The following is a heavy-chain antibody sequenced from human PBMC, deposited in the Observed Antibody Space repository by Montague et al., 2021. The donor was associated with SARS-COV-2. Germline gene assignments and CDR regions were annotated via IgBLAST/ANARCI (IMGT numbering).Heavy chain of an antibody. CDR2: INHSGST. Sequence: SETLSLTCAVYGGSFSGYYWSWIRQPPGKGLEWIGEINHSGSTNYNPSLKSRVTISRDTSKNQFSLKLNSVTAADTAVYYCGRGVVAATPVVDYWGRGTLVTVSS. CDR3: GRGVVAATPVVDY. D-gene: IGHD2-15*01. V-gene: IGHV4-34*01. CDR1: GGSFSGYY. J-gene: IGHJ4*02.